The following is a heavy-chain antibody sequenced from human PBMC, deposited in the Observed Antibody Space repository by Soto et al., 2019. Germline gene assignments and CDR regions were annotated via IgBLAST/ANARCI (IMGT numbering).Heavy chain of an antibody. CDR3: ARELPKGGGSAGFDY. D-gene: IGHD1-26*01. CDR1: GYTFTVYY. J-gene: IGHJ4*02. Sequence: ASVKVSCKASGYTFTVYYMHWVRQAPGQGLEWMGWINPKSGGTMYPQKFQGRVTMTWDTSISTAYMALTSLRSDDTAVYYCARELPKGGGSAGFDYWGQGTLVTVSS. V-gene: IGHV1-2*02. CDR2: INPKSGGT.